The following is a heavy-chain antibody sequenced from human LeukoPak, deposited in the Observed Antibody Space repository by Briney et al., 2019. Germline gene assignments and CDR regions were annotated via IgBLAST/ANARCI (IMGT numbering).Heavy chain of an antibody. D-gene: IGHD6-13*01. CDR1: GYTFTSYD. V-gene: IGHV1-8*01. J-gene: IGHJ4*02. CDR3: ARVGFAAAGAIDY. Sequence: SVKVSCKSSGYTFTSYDINWVRQASGQGLEWMGWMNPNSANTGYAQKFQGRVTMTRDPSTSTAYMELSGLTSEDTGVYYCARVGFAAAGAIDYWGQGTLVTVSS. CDR2: MNPNSANT.